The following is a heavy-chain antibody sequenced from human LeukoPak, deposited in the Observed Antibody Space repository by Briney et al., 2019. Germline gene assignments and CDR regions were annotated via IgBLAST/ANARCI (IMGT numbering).Heavy chain of an antibody. D-gene: IGHD2-15*01. CDR1: GGSFSGYY. Sequence: ASETLSLTCAVYGGSFSGYYWSWIRQPPGKGLEWSGEINHSGSTNYNPSLKSRVTISVDTSKNQFSLKLSSVTAADTAVYYCARGANFYYYGMDVWGQGTTVTVSS. CDR2: INHSGST. J-gene: IGHJ6*02. V-gene: IGHV4-34*01. CDR3: ARGANFYYYGMDV.